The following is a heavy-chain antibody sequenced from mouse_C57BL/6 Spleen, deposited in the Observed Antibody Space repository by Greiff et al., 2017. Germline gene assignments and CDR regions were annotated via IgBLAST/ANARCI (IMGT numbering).Heavy chain of an antibody. Sequence: EVMLVESGGGLVQPGGSLKLSCAASGFTFSDYYMYWVRQTPEKRLEWVAYISNGGGSTYYPDTVKGRFTISRDNAKNTLYLQMSRLKSEDTAMYYCARQGYGRGYFDVWGTGTTVTVSS. CDR1: GFTFSDYY. D-gene: IGHD2-1*01. CDR2: ISNGGGST. CDR3: ARQGYGRGYFDV. J-gene: IGHJ1*03. V-gene: IGHV5-12*01.